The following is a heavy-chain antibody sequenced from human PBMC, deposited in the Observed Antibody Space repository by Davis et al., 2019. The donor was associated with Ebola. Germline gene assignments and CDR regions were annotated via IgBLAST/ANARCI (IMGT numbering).Heavy chain of an antibody. CDR2: FDPEDGET. D-gene: IGHD2-2*01. CDR3: ATRFRDIVVVPADSFYYYYYGMDV. Sequence: ASVKVSCKASGYTFTSYGISWVRQAPGKGLEWMGGFDPEDGETIYAQKFQGRVTMTEDTSTDTAYMELSSLRSEDTAVYYCATRFRDIVVVPADSFYYYYYGMDVWGQGTTVTVSS. CDR1: GYTFTSYG. V-gene: IGHV1-24*01. J-gene: IGHJ6*02.